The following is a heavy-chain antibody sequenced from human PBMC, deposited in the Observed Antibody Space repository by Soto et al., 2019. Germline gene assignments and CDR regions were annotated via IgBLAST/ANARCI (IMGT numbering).Heavy chain of an antibody. CDR1: GFTSS. J-gene: IGHJ4*02. CDR2: SDFSGRLT. D-gene: IGHD6-19*01. CDR3: ANILVGQWLVPGGY. V-gene: IGHV3-23*01. Sequence: EVLILESGGALIQPGGSLRLSCAATGFTSSMTWVRQAPGKGLEWVSASDFSGRLTYYADSVKGRFTIFRDTSVNTLFLQMNSLRTEDTAVYYCANILVGQWLVPGGYWGPGTLVTVSS.